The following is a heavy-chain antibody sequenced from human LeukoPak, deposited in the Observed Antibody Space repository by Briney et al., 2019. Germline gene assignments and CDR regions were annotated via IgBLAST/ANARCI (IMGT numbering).Heavy chain of an antibody. V-gene: IGHV3-23*01. D-gene: IGHD1-26*01. CDR3: VKVGLGRCIKGPTGT. Sequence: PGGSLRLSCETSGFTFSILALNWVRQAPGKGPEWVSAISAKGDDTFYADSVKGRFTISRDNSKSTLYLQMNALGAEDTATYYCVKVGLGRCIKGPTGTWGQGTMVTVSS. CDR2: ISAKGDDT. CDR1: GFTFSILA. J-gene: IGHJ3*01.